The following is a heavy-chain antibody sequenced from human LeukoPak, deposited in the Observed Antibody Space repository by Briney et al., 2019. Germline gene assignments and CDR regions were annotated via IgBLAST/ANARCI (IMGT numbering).Heavy chain of an antibody. V-gene: IGHV3-23*01. Sequence: GGSLRLSCSASGFTYTDYSMSWVRQVPGKGLEWVSSISGSGDNTYYAESVKGRFTISRDNSKNTLFLQMNSLRAEDTAVFYCAKRSGYTTGWFFDFWGQGTLVTVSS. CDR3: AKRSGYTTGWFFDF. CDR2: ISGSGDNT. CDR1: GFTYTDYS. J-gene: IGHJ4*02. D-gene: IGHD6-19*01.